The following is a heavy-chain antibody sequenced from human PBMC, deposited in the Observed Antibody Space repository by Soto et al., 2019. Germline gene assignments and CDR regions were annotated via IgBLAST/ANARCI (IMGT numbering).Heavy chain of an antibody. CDR1: GFTFNNAW. D-gene: IGHD6-6*01. Sequence: GGSLRLSCAASGFTFNNAWMNWVRQAPGKGLEWVGRIKSKTDGGTNDNAAPVKGRFTISRDDSKKTLYLQLNSLKTEDSAVYYCTTAARHYYYGMDVWGQGTTVTVSS. CDR2: IKSKTDGGTN. CDR3: TTAARHYYYGMDV. V-gene: IGHV3-15*07. J-gene: IGHJ6*02.